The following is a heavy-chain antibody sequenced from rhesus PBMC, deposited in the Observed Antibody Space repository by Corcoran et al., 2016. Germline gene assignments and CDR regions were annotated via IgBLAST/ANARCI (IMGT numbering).Heavy chain of an antibody. V-gene: IGHV3-119*01. D-gene: IGHD5-42*01. CDR1: GVSFSTYW. CDR2: ISSDGSST. CDR3: AKDGGYRIDY. Sequence: EVQLAESGGGLVQPGGSLRLSCAASGVSFSTYWMYWVGQAPGKGLEWVSRISSDGSSTSYADSVKGRFTISGENAKNSLYVQMSSLRVEDTAVYYCAKDGGYRIDYWGQGVLVTVSS. J-gene: IGHJ4*01.